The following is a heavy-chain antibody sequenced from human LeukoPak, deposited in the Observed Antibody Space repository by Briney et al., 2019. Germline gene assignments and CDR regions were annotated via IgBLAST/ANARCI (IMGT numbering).Heavy chain of an antibody. V-gene: IGHV1-24*01. CDR3: ATGGWGSLLTGIDY. CDR2: FDPEDGET. CDR1: GYTFTGYY. Sequence: GASVKVSCKASGYTFTGYYMHWVRQAPGKGLKWMGGFDPEDGETIYAQKFQGRVTMTEDTSTDTAYMELSSLRSEDTAVYYCATGGWGSLLTGIDYWGQGTLVTVSS. D-gene: IGHD4/OR15-4a*01. J-gene: IGHJ4*02.